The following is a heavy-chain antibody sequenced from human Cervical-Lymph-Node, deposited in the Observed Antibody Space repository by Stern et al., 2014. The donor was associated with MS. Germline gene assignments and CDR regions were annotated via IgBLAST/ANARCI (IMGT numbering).Heavy chain of an antibody. CDR2: IYPGDSDT. Sequence: VQLGQSGIEVKKPGESLKISCKGSGYRFTTYWIAWVRQMPGKGLEWMGIIYPGDSDTTYSPSFQGQVTISADKSITTAYLQWSSLKASDTAMYYCEKASWNDDAFDIWGQGTMVTVSS. CDR1: GYRFTTYW. D-gene: IGHD1-1*01. V-gene: IGHV5-51*03. CDR3: EKASWNDDAFDI. J-gene: IGHJ3*02.